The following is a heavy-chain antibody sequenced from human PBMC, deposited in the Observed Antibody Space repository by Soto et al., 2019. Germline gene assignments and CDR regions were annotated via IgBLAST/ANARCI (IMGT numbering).Heavy chain of an antibody. CDR3: AKEAFGTGTTPDAFDI. Sequence: GGSLRLSCAASGFTFSSYAMSWVRQAPGKGLEWVSAISGSGGSTYYADSVKGRFTISRDNSKNTLYLQMNSLRAEDTAVYYCAKEAFGTGTTPDAFDIWGQGTMVTVSS. CDR1: GFTFSSYA. V-gene: IGHV3-23*01. CDR2: ISGSGGST. D-gene: IGHD1-7*01. J-gene: IGHJ3*02.